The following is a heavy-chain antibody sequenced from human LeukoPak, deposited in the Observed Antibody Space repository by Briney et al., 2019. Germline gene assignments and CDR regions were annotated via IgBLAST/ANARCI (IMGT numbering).Heavy chain of an antibody. D-gene: IGHD5-18*01. J-gene: IGHJ4*02. CDR1: GGTFSSYA. CDR3: AGVVDTAMVHYFDY. Sequence: SVKVSCKASGGTFSSYAISWVRQAPGQGLEWMGGIIPIFGTANYAQKFQGRVTITADKSTSTAYMELSSLRSEDTAVYYCAGVVDTAMVHYFDYWGQGTLVTVSS. CDR2: IIPIFGTA. V-gene: IGHV1-69*06.